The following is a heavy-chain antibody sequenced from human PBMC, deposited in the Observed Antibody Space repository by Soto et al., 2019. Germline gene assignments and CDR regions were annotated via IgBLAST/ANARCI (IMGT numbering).Heavy chain of an antibody. D-gene: IGHD3-22*01. CDR3: ARWQRDYYDSSGYPGY. Sequence: SETLSLTCTVSGGSISSGGYYWSWIRQHPGKGLEWIGYIYYSGSTYYNPSLKSRVTISVDTSKNQFSLKLSSVTAADTAVYYCARWQRDYYDSSGYPGYWGQGTLVTVSS. J-gene: IGHJ4*02. CDR1: GGSISSGGYY. CDR2: IYYSGST. V-gene: IGHV4-31*03.